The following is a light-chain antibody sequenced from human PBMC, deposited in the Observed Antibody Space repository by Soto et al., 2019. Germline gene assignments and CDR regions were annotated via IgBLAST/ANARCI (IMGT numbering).Light chain of an antibody. CDR1: QSVSSN. Sequence: EIVMTQSLATLSLSPGERATPSRMDSQSVSSNLAWNQQKPGQAPRLLIYGASSRATGISDRFSGWGSGTDFTLVISRLEPEDFAVYYCQHYGASPQWTFGQGTKLDIK. CDR2: GAS. V-gene: IGKV3-20*01. CDR3: QHYGASPQWT. J-gene: IGKJ1*01.